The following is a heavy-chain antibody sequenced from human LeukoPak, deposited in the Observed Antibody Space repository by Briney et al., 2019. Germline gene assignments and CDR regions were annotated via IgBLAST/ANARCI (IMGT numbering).Heavy chain of an antibody. Sequence: PGGSLRLSCAASEFTVSSNYMSWVRQAPGKGLEWVSYISRSARTIYYTDSVKGRFTISRDNAKNSLYLQMNSLRAEDTAIYYCARAKYSSRWSLDYWGQGALVTVSS. V-gene: IGHV3-48*04. J-gene: IGHJ4*02. CDR2: ISRSARTI. CDR3: ARAKYSSRWSLDY. CDR1: EFTVSSNY. D-gene: IGHD6-13*01.